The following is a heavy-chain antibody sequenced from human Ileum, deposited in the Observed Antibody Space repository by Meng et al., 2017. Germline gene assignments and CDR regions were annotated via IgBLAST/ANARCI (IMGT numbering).Heavy chain of an antibody. Sequence: LQESGPGVVGPSETLSLHCSVSGGSVSSGSYYWNWIRQPPGKGPEWIAYIYYTGSTNYNPSLKSRVIISADTSKNQFSLKLSSVTAADTAVYYCARAETALDYWGQGTLVTVAS. CDR1: GGSVSSGSYY. D-gene: IGHD5-18*01. J-gene: IGHJ4*02. V-gene: IGHV4-61*01. CDR2: IYYTGST. CDR3: ARAETALDY.